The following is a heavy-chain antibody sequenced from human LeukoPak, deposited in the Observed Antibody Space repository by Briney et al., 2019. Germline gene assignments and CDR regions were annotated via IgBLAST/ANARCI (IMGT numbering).Heavy chain of an antibody. CDR2: IYDSGST. CDR3: ARKRPLLYYFDY. D-gene: IGHD2-21*02. CDR1: GGSFRSNY. Sequence: SGTLSLTCTVSGGSFRSNYWSWIRQPPGKGLEWIGHIYDSGSTDYNPSLKSRVTISEDTSKNQFSLKLSSVTAADTAVYYCARKRPLLYYFDYWGQGALVTVSS. V-gene: IGHV4-59*13. J-gene: IGHJ4*02.